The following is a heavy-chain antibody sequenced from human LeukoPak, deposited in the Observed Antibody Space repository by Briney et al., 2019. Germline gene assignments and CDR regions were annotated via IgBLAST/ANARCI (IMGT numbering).Heavy chain of an antibody. CDR3: ARGRLVRGVINWFDP. D-gene: IGHD3-10*01. CDR2: ISAYNGNT. CDR1: GYTVTSYG. Sequence: ASVKVSCKASGYTVTSYGISWVRQAPGQGLEWMGWISAYNGNTNYAQKLQGRVTMTTDTSTSTAYMELRSLRSDDTAVYYCARGRLVRGVINWFDPWGQGTLVTVSS. J-gene: IGHJ5*02. V-gene: IGHV1-18*01.